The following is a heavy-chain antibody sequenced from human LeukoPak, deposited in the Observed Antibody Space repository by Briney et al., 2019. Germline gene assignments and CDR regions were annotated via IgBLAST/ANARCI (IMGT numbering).Heavy chain of an antibody. V-gene: IGHV3-30*03. J-gene: IGHJ4*02. Sequence: PGGSLRLSCAASGFTFSSYGMHWVRQAPGKGLEWVAVISYDGSNKYYADSVKGRFTISRDNSKNTLYLQMNSLRAEDTAVYYCARRESGVLLWFGESYYFDYWGQGTLVTVSS. D-gene: IGHD3-10*01. CDR2: ISYDGSNK. CDR1: GFTFSSYG. CDR3: ARRESGVLLWFGESYYFDY.